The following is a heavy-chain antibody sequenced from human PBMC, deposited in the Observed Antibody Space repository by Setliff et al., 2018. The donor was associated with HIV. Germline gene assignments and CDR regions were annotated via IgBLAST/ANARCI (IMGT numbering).Heavy chain of an antibody. CDR3: ATVRIVGATEFDY. V-gene: IGHV1-69-2*01. CDR2: VDPEDGET. J-gene: IGHJ4*02. Sequence: GASVKVSCKASGYTFTNYYLHWVRQAPGQGLEWMGRVDPEDGETRYAMKFQGSVTISADTSTDTTYLSLTSLRSQDTAVYYCATVRIVGATEFDYWGQGTVVTVSS. CDR1: GYTFTNYY. D-gene: IGHD1-26*01.